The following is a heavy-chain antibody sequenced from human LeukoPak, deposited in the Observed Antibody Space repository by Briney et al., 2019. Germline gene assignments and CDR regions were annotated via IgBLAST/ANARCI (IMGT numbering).Heavy chain of an antibody. CDR2: ISGSGGST. D-gene: IGHD6-13*01. Sequence: PGGSLRLSCAASGFTFSSYAMSWVRQAPGKGLEWVSAISGSGGSTYYADSVKGRFTISRDNSKNTLYLQMNSLRAEDTAVYYCAGYIAAADYYFDYWGQGTLVTVSS. V-gene: IGHV3-23*01. J-gene: IGHJ4*02. CDR3: AGYIAAADYYFDY. CDR1: GFTFSSYA.